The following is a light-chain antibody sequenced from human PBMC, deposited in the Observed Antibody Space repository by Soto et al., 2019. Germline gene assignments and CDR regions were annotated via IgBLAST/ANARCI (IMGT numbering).Light chain of an antibody. J-gene: IGLJ2*01. CDR2: YDI. V-gene: IGLV3-21*04. Sequence: ELTQPPSVSVAPGQTATLTCGGNDVGAKSVHWYQQRPGQAPVLVIYYDIERPSGIPERFAGFNSGNTATLTISRVEAGDEADYVCQVWDSTNDHPVFGGGTKLTVL. CDR3: QVWDSTNDHPV. CDR1: DVGAKS.